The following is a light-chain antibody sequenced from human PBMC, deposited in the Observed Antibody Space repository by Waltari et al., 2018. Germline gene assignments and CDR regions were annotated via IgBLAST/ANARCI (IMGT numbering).Light chain of an antibody. CDR3: QQYYSIPYT. CDR2: GAS. V-gene: IGKV3-20*01. CDR1: QIVSSSY. J-gene: IGKJ2*01. Sequence: EIVLTQTPGTLSLSPGERATLSCRASQIVSSSYLAWYQQKPGQAPRLLIYGASSRATGIPDRFSGSGSGTDFTLTISRLEPEDFAVYYCQQYYSIPYTFGPGTKLEIK.